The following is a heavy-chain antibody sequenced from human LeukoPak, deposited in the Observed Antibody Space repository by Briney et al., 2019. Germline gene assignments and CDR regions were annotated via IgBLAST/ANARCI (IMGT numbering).Heavy chain of an antibody. CDR1: GFTFSSYG. CDR3: ARAGGYCSSTSCYWDYYYGMDV. D-gene: IGHD2-2*01. CDR2: IWYGGSNK. V-gene: IGHV3-33*01. J-gene: IGHJ6*02. Sequence: PGGSLRLSCAASGFTFSSYGMHWVRQAPGKGLEWVAVIWYGGSNKYYADSVKGRFTISRDNSKNTLYLQMNSLRAEDTAVYYCARAGGYCSSTSCYWDYYYGMDVWGQGTTVTVSS.